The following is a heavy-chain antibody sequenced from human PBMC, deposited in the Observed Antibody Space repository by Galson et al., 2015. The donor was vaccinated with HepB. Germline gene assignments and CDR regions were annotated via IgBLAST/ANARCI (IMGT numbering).Heavy chain of an antibody. CDR2: IYYDGSKN. CDR1: GFIFSSYA. Sequence: SLRLSCAASGFIFSSYAMHWVRQAPGKGLEWVALIYYDGSKNYHADSVKGRFTISRENSKNTLYLQMNSLRAEDTAVYYCARDRQYITTFGMVMRPAPYYYYGVDVWGQGTTVTVSS. V-gene: IGHV3-33*01. CDR3: ARDRQYITTFGMVMRPAPYYYYGVDV. D-gene: IGHD3-3*01. J-gene: IGHJ6*02.